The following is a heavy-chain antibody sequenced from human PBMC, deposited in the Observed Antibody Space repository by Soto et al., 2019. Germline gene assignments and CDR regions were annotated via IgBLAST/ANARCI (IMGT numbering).Heavy chain of an antibody. CDR1: GGSVSSTNHY. V-gene: IGHV4-39*01. Sequence: SETLSLTCSVSGGSVSSTNHYWGWIRQPPGKGLEWIGDIYYSGMTRYNPSLKSRVTISVDTSQNQFSLRLNSVTAADTAIYYCARHGYYYDSTGYYYFLWGQGTLVTVSS. J-gene: IGHJ1*01. D-gene: IGHD3-22*01. CDR3: ARHGYYYDSTGYYYFL. CDR2: IYYSGMT.